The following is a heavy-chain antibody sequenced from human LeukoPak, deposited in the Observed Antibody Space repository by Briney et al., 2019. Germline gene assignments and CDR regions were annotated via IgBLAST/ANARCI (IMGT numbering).Heavy chain of an antibody. V-gene: IGHV3-11*05. CDR1: GFTFSDYY. J-gene: IGHJ3*01. CDR2: ISNSGSYT. D-gene: IGHD2-8*01. CDR3: GRVKGVYAFDF. Sequence: AGGSLRLSCSASGFTFSDYYMGWIRQAPGKGLEWVSYISNSGSYTKYADSVKGRFTISRENAKNSLFLEVNSLRAEDTAVYYCGRVKGVYAFDFWGQGTMVTVSS.